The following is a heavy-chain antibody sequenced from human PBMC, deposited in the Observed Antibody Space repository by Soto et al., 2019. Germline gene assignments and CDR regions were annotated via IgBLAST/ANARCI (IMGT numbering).Heavy chain of an antibody. Sequence: QVQLVESGGGVVQPGRSLRLSCAASGFTFSSYGMHWVRQAPGKGLEWVAVISYDGSNIYYADSVKGRFTISRDNSKNTLYLQMNSLRAEDTAVYYCAKDIGATGLGGAFDYWGQGTLVTVSS. CDR1: GFTFSSYG. D-gene: IGHD1-26*01. CDR2: ISYDGSNI. J-gene: IGHJ4*02. CDR3: AKDIGATGLGGAFDY. V-gene: IGHV3-30*18.